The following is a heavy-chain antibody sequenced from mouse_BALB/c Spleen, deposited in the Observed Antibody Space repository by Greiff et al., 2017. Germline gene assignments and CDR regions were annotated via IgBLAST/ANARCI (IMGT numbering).Heavy chain of an antibody. D-gene: IGHD1-1*01. Sequence: QVQLKQSGPGLVAPSQSLSITCTVSGFSLTGYGVNWVRQPPGKGLEWLGMIWGDGSSDYNSALKSRLSISKDNSKSQVFLKMNSLQTDDTARYYCARVYCGSCYSLDYWGQGTLVTVSA. V-gene: IGHV2-6-7*01. CDR2: IWGDGSS. CDR3: ARVYCGSCYSLDY. J-gene: IGHJ3*01. CDR1: GFSLTGYG.